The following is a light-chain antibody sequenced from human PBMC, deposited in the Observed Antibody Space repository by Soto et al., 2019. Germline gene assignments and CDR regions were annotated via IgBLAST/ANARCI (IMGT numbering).Light chain of an antibody. Sequence: QSVLTQPASVSGSPGQSITISCTGTSSDVGSYDLVSWYQQHPGKAPRLIIHEVTKRPSGVSNRFSGSKSGSTASLTFSGLQAEDEADYFCCSYAGVSTFVFGTGTKVTVL. J-gene: IGLJ1*01. CDR3: CSYAGVSTFV. V-gene: IGLV2-23*02. CDR1: SSDVGSYDL. CDR2: EVT.